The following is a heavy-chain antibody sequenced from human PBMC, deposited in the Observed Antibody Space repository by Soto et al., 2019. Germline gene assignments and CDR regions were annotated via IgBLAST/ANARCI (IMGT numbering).Heavy chain of an antibody. CDR2: FIPILDMA. Sequence: QVQVVQSGAEVKKPESSVKVSCKPSGGTFNTYTVNWVRLAPVHGLEWMGRFIPILDMANYAQKFQDRVTITADRSTFTAYMELNRLSSDDTAVYYCAITYCRDTSCPRDFDFWGPGTRVTVSS. CDR3: AITYCRDTSCPRDFDF. V-gene: IGHV1-69*02. J-gene: IGHJ4*02. D-gene: IGHD2-21*01. CDR1: GGTFNTYT.